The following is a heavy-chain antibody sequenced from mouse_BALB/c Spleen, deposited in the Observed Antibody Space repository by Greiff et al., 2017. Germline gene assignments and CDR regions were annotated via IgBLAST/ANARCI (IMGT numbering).Heavy chain of an antibody. CDR3: ARDGGDWYFDY. Sequence: EVMLVESGGGLVQPGGSLRLSCATSGFTFTDYYMSWVRQPPGKALEWLGFIRNKANGYTTEYSASVKGRFTISRDNSQSILYLQMNTLRAEDSATYYCARDGGDWYFDYWGQGTTLTVSS. CDR1: GFTFTDYY. CDR2: IRNKANGYTT. V-gene: IGHV7-3*02. D-gene: IGHD3-3*01. J-gene: IGHJ2*01.